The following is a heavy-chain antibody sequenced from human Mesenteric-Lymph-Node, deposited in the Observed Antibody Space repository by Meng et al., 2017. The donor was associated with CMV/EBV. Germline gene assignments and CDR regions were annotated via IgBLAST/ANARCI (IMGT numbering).Heavy chain of an antibody. CDR2: ISYDGSNK. J-gene: IGHJ4*01. CDR3: ARDLEGGVDY. D-gene: IGHD1-26*01. CDR1: GFTFSSYA. V-gene: IGHV3-30-3*01. Sequence: GESLKISCAASGFTFSSYAMHWVRQAPGKGLEWVAVISYDGSNKYYADSVKGRFTISRDNSKNTLYLQMNSLRAEDTAVYYCARDLEGGVDYWGHGALVTVSS.